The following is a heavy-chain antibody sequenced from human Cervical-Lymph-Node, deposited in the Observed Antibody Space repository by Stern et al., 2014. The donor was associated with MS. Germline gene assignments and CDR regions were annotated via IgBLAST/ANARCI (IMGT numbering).Heavy chain of an antibody. CDR2: IIPTSNTT. V-gene: IGHV1-69*01. D-gene: IGHD1-1*01. Sequence: VQLVESGAEVKRPGSSVKVSCKASGGTFSSYAVSWARQAPGQRLEWMGGIIPTSNTTDFAQKFQGRVTVTADESTRTTFMELSSLTSEDTAIYYCTVTSSTLEFDSWGQGTLVTVSS. CDR1: GGTFSSYA. J-gene: IGHJ4*02. CDR3: TVTSSTLEFDS.